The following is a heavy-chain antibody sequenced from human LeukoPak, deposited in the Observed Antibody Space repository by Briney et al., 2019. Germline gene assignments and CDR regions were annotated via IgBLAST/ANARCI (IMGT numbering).Heavy chain of an antibody. CDR1: GFTFSRYG. V-gene: IGHV3-30*18. CDR2: ISYDGSNN. Sequence: PGRSLRLSCAASGFTFSRYGMHWVRQAPGKGLEWVAVISYDGSNNYYADSVKGRFTISRDNSKNTLYLQMDSLRAEDTAVYYCAKSNWNSPEIWGQGTMVTVSS. J-gene: IGHJ3*02. D-gene: IGHD1-20*01. CDR3: AKSNWNSPEI.